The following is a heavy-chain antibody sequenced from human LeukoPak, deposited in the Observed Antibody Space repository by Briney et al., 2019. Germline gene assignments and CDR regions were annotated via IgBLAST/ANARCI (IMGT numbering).Heavy chain of an antibody. J-gene: IGHJ6*02. Sequence: APVKVSCKASGHTFTGYYMHWVRQAPGQGLEWMGWINPNSGGTNYAQKFQGRVTMTRDTSISTAYMELSRLRSDDTAVYYCASSAVWSGQHYYYGMDVWGQGTTVTVSS. CDR2: INPNSGGT. CDR1: GHTFTGYY. CDR3: ASSAVWSGQHYYYGMDV. D-gene: IGHD3-3*01. V-gene: IGHV1-2*02.